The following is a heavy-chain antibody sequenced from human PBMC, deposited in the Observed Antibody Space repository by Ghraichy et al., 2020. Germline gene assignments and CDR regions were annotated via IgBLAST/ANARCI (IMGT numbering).Heavy chain of an antibody. CDR3: ARQYPNWGLGDYFDY. D-gene: IGHD7-27*01. CDR2: IYYSGST. J-gene: IGHJ4*02. CDR1: GGSISSSSYY. V-gene: IGHV4-39*01. Sequence: SETLSLTCTVSGGSISSSSYYWGWIRQPPGKGLEWIGSIYYSGSTYYNPSLMSRVTISVDTSKNQFSLKLSSVTAADTAVYYCARQYPNWGLGDYFDYWGQGTLVTVSS.